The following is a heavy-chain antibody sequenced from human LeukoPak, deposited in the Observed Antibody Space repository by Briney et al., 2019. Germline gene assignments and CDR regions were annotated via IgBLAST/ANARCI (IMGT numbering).Heavy chain of an antibody. J-gene: IGHJ4*02. CDR3: ARRLYYDGNPFDY. CDR1: GGSISTYY. CDR2: IYYSGST. D-gene: IGHD4-23*01. V-gene: IGHV4-59*08. Sequence: SETLSLTCTVAGGSISTYYWSWIRQPPGKGLEWIGYIYYSGSTNYNPSLKSRVTISVDTSKNQFSLKLTSVTAADTAVYYCARRLYYDGNPFDYWGQGTLVTVSS.